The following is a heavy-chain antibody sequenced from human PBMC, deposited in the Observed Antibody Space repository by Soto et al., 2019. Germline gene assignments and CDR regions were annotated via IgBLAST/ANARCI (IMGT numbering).Heavy chain of an antibody. J-gene: IGHJ1*01. CDR1: GFAFSSYA. D-gene: IGHD1-26*01. V-gene: IGHV3-30-3*01. Sequence: VQLVESGGGVVQPGRSLRLSCAASGFAFSSYAMHWVRQAPGKGLEWMAVISYDGSTTYYADSVMGRFTISRDNSKNTLYLQMNSLRTEDTAVYHCARASSGSYIQHWGQGTLVTVSS. CDR3: ARASSGSYIQH. CDR2: ISYDGSTT.